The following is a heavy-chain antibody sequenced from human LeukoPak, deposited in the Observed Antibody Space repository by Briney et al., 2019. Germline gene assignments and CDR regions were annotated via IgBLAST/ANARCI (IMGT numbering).Heavy chain of an antibody. D-gene: IGHD2-2*01. CDR1: GFTFSSFA. CDR2: VSGSGGST. V-gene: IGHV3-23*01. J-gene: IGHJ4*02. Sequence: GGSLRLSCAASGFTFSSFAMCWVRQAPGKGLEWVSNVSGSGGSTHYADSVKGRFTISRDNSKNTLYLQMNNLRAEDTAVYYCAKGGKGVSAVYFDYWGQGTLVTVSS. CDR3: AKGGKGVSAVYFDY.